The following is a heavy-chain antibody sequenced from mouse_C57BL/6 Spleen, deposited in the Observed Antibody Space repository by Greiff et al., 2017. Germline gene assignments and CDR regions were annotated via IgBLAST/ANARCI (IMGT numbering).Heavy chain of an antibody. CDR1: GYTFTSYW. CDR3: ARGGGSSPHYYAMDY. Sequence: VQLQQPGAELVMPGASVKLSCKASGYTFTSYWMHWVKQRPGQGLEWIGEIDPSDSYTNYNQKFKGKSTLTVDKSSSTAYMQLSSLTSEDSAVYYCARGGGSSPHYYAMDYWGQGTSVTVSS. J-gene: IGHJ4*01. CDR2: IDPSDSYT. D-gene: IGHD1-1*01. V-gene: IGHV1-69*01.